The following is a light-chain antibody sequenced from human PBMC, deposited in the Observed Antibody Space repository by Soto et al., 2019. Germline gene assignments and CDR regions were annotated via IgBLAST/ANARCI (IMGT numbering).Light chain of an antibody. CDR3: QSYDSSLSHVV. CDR1: SSNIGAGYH. J-gene: IGLJ2*01. V-gene: IGLV1-40*01. Sequence: QAVVTQPPSVSGAPGQEVTISCTGSSSNIGAGYHVHWYQQLPRTAPKLLIYNNDFRPSEVPDRFSGSKSDTSASLAITGLQAEDAADYYCQSYDSSLSHVVFGGGTKLTVL. CDR2: NND.